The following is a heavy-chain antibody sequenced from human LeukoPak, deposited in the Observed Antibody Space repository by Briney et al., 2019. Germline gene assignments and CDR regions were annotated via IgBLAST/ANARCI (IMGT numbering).Heavy chain of an antibody. CDR3: ARFRGPIDAFDI. Sequence: SVKVSCKASGGTFSSYAISWVRQAPGQGLEWMGGMIPIFGTANYAQKFQGRVAITAHESTSTAYMELSSLRSEDTAVYYCARFRGPIDAFDIWGQGTMVIVSS. CDR2: MIPIFGTA. CDR1: GGTFSSYA. D-gene: IGHD3-10*01. V-gene: IGHV1-69*13. J-gene: IGHJ3*02.